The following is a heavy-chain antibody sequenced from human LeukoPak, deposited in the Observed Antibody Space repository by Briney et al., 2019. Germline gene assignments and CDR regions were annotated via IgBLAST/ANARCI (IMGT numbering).Heavy chain of an antibody. CDR3: ARSRWVLDQLLYVMDV. D-gene: IGHD2-2*02. CDR2: ISGSGGST. V-gene: IGHV3-23*01. CDR1: GFTFSSYA. Sequence: GGSLRLSCAASGFTFSSYAMSWVRQAPGKGLEWVSAISGSGGSTYYADSVKGRFTISRDNAKNSLYLQMNSLRAEDTAVYDCARSRWVLDQLLYVMDVWGKGTTVTVSS. J-gene: IGHJ6*03.